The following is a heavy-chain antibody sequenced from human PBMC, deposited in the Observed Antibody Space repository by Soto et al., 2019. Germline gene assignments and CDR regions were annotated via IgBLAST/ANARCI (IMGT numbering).Heavy chain of an antibody. V-gene: IGHV3-30*18. CDR2: ISFDGSNK. CDR3: AKDRRAVVIPPGDYGMDV. Sequence: PGGSLRLSCAASGFIFSSYGMSWVRQAPGKGLEWVAVISFDGSNKYFADPVKGRFTISRDNSKNTLYLQMSSLRAEDTAVYYCAKDRRAVVIPPGDYGMDVWGQGPTVTVYS. D-gene: IGHD2-2*01. CDR1: GFIFSSYG. J-gene: IGHJ6*02.